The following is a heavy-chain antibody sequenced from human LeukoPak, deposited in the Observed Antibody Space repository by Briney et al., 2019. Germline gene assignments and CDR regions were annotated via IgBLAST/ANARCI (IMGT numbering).Heavy chain of an antibody. D-gene: IGHD6-13*01. V-gene: IGHV3-21*01. Sequence: PGGSLRLSCAASGFTFSSYSMNWVRQAPGKGLEWGSSISSSSSYIYYADSVKGRFIISRDNAKNSLYLQMNSLRAEDTAVYFCARDGGYSINWYLDYWGQGTLVTVSS. CDR3: ARDGGYSINWYLDY. J-gene: IGHJ4*02. CDR1: GFTFSSYS. CDR2: ISSSSSYI.